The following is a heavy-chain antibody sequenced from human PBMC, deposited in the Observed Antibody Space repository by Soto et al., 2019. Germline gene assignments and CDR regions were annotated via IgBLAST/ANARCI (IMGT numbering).Heavy chain of an antibody. CDR3: ARDLDIAVVTGY. V-gene: IGHV1-18*01. D-gene: IGHD2-21*02. Sequence: ASVKVSCKASGYTFTSYGISWVRQAPGQGLEWMGWISAYNGNTNYAQKLQGRVTMTTDTSTSTAYMELRSLRSDDTAMYYCARDLDIAVVTGYWRQGPLVTGAS. J-gene: IGHJ1*01. CDR2: ISAYNGNT. CDR1: GYTFTSYG.